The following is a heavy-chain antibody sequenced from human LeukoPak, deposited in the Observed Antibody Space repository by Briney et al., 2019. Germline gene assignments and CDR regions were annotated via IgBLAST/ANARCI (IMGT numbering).Heavy chain of an antibody. CDR2: IIPIFGTP. CDR1: GGTFNSYA. CDR3: ARDNKWGLFALDY. V-gene: IGHV1-69*13. J-gene: IGHJ4*02. Sequence: GASVKVSCKASGGTFNSYAISWVRQAPGQGLEWMGGIIPIFGTPKYAQKYQGRVTVTADESTSTAYMELSSLTSEDTAVYYCARDNKWGLFALDYWGQGTLVTVSS. D-gene: IGHD1-26*01.